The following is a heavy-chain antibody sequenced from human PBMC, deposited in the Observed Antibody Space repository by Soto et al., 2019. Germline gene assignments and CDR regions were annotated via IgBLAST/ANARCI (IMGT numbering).Heavy chain of an antibody. CDR1: GGTFSSYA. V-gene: IGHV1-69*01. Sequence: QVQLVQSGAEVKKPGSSVKVSCKASGGTFSSYAISWVRQAPGQGLEWTGGIIPIFGTANYAQKFQGRVTITADESTSTAYMELSSLRSEDTAVYYCAIGPRIGYDDYYYFYGMDVWGQGTTVTVSS. CDR3: AIGPRIGYDDYYYFYGMDV. D-gene: IGHD5-12*01. CDR2: IIPIFGTA. J-gene: IGHJ6*02.